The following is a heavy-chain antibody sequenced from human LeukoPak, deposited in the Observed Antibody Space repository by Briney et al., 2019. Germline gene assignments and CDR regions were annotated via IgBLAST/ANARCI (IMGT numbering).Heavy chain of an antibody. Sequence: PGGSLRLSCAASGFTFSSYSMNWVRQAPGKGLEWVAFIRYDGSNKYYADSVKGRFTISRDNSKNTLYLQMHSLRAEDTAVYYCAKANSREWWPNTPGTAFDYWGQGTLVTVSS. CDR1: GFTFSSYS. CDR3: AKANSREWWPNTPGTAFDY. CDR2: IRYDGSNK. D-gene: IGHD2-15*01. J-gene: IGHJ4*02. V-gene: IGHV3-30*02.